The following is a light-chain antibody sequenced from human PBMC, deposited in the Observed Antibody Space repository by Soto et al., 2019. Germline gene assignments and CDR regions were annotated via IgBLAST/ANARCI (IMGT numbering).Light chain of an antibody. CDR2: GSS. CDR1: ETISTN. CDR3: QQYSNWPPAIT. J-gene: IGKJ5*01. V-gene: IGKV3-15*01. Sequence: EIVLTQSPATLSVSPGERATLSCRATETISTNLAWFQRKPGQPPRLLIYGSSTRATGVPDRFSGSGSGTEFTLIFSSLQSEDVALYYCQQYSNWPPAITFGQGTRLEIK.